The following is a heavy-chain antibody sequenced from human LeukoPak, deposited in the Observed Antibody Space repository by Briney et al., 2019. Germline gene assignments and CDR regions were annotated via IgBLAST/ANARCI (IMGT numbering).Heavy chain of an antibody. J-gene: IGHJ4*02. CDR3: AKDLKEVVVVPAAIIS. CDR2: IRYDGSNK. D-gene: IGHD2-2*01. Sequence: GGSLRLSCAASGFAFSSYGMHWVRQAPGKGLEWVAFIRYDGSNKYYADSVKGRFTISRDNSKNTLYLQMNSLRAEDMAVYYCAKDLKEVVVVPAAIISWGQGTLVTVSS. V-gene: IGHV3-30*02. CDR1: GFAFSSYG.